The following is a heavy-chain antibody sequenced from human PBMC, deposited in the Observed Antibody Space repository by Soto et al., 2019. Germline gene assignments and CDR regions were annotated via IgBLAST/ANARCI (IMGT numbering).Heavy chain of an antibody. J-gene: IGHJ5*02. D-gene: IGHD3-3*01. CDR1: GGSISSYY. CDR2: IYTSGST. Sequence: PSETLSLTCTVSGGSISSYYWSWIRQPAGKGLEWIGRIYTSGSTNYNPSLKSRATMSVDTSKNQFSLKLSSVTAADTAVYYCARDFWSGYYEDWFDPWGQGTLVTVSS. V-gene: IGHV4-4*07. CDR3: ARDFWSGYYEDWFDP.